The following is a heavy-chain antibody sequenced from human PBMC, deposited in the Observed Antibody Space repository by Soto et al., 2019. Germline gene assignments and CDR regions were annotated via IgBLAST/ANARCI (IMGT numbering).Heavy chain of an antibody. V-gene: IGHV5-10-1*01. J-gene: IGHJ4*02. CDR3: ARLTLDQDSSGYHIFDY. Sequence: GESLKISCQASGYSFTTYWISWVRQMPGKGLECMGRIDPTDSYTDYGPSFEGHVTMSVDRSINTAYLEWSSLKASDSAMYYCARLTLDQDSSGYHIFDYWGQGTLVTVSS. CDR1: GYSFTTYW. D-gene: IGHD3-22*01. CDR2: IDPTDSYT.